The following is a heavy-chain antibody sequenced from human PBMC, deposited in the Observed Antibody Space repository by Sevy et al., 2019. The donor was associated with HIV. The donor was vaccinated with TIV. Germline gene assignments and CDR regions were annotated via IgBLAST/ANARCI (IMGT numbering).Heavy chain of an antibody. CDR3: ARQGTTWPLYFDY. J-gene: IGHJ4*02. CDR2: IYHSGSI. CDR1: GGSISTSTYY. Sequence: SETLSLTCTVSGGSISTSTYYWGWIRQPPGKGLEWIGSIYHSGSIYYNPSLKSRITISIDTSKNQFSLEPSSVTAADTAVYYCARQGTTWPLYFDYWGQGTLVTVSS. V-gene: IGHV4-39*01.